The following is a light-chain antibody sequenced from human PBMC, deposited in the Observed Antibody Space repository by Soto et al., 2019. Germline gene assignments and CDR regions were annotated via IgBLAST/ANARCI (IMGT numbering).Light chain of an antibody. V-gene: IGKV3D-15*01. J-gene: IGKJ1*01. CDR3: QQYNNWPQT. CDR2: DVS. CDR1: QSVTSSY. Sequence: EIVMTQSPATLSVSPGERATLSCRASQSVTSSYLAWYQQKPGQPPRLLIYDVSTRAAGIPARFTGSGAGTDFTLTITSLEPEDIAVYYCQQYNNWPQTFGQGTKVDIK.